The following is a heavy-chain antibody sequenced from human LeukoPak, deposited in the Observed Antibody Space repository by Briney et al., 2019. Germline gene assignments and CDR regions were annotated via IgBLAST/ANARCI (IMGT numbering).Heavy chain of an antibody. CDR2: INHSGST. V-gene: IGHV4-34*01. CDR1: GGSFSGYY. Sequence: PSETLSLTCAVYGGSFSGYYWSWVRQPPGKGLEWVGEINHSGSTNYNPSLKSRVTISVDTSKNQFSLELSSVTAADTAVYYCARGRGLYRHQPLDYWGQGTLVTVSS. CDR3: ARGRGLYRHQPLDY. J-gene: IGHJ4*02. D-gene: IGHD2-8*01.